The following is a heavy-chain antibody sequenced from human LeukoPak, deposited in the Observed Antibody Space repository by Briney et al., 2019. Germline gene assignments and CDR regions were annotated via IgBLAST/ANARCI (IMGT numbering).Heavy chain of an antibody. CDR1: GFTFDDYG. CDR3: AKDGVSLRGVMWRKAFDP. D-gene: IGHD3-10*01. V-gene: IGHV3-20*04. J-gene: IGHJ5*02. Sequence: PGGSLRLSCAASGFTFDDYGMSWVRQAPGKGLEWVSGINWNGGSTGYADSVKGRFTISRDSSKNTLFLQMTSLRAEDTAVYYCAKDGVSLRGVMWRKAFDPWGQGTQVTVSS. CDR2: INWNGGST.